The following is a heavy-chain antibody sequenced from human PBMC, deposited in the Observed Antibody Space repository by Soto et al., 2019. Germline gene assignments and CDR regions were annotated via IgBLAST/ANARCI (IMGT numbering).Heavy chain of an antibody. J-gene: IGHJ6*02. CDR2: INHSGST. CDR3: ARGGRRDGYNFYYYGMDV. Sequence: ETLSLTCAVYGGSFSGYYWSWVRQPPGKGLEWIGEINHSGSTNYNPSLKSRVTISVDTSKNQFSLKLSSVTAADTAVYYCARGGRRDGYNFYYYGMDVWGQGTTVTVSS. V-gene: IGHV4-34*01. D-gene: IGHD5-12*01. CDR1: GGSFSGYY.